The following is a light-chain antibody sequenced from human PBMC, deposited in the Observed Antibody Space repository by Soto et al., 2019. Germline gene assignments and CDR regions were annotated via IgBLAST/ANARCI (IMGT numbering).Light chain of an antibody. V-gene: IGKV3-20*01. CDR3: LHYYTSPYS. CDR1: QSVSSSY. CDR2: GAS. Sequence: IALTQSPGTLSLSPGESATVSCRASQSVSSSYLAWYQHKPGQAPRLLMYGASSSASGTPDRFSGSGSGTDFTLTISRLEPVDFAVYYCLHYYTSPYSFGQGTKLEIK. J-gene: IGKJ2*01.